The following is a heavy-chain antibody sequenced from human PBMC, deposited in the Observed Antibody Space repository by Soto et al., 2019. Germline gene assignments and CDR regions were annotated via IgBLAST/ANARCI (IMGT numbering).Heavy chain of an antibody. CDR1: RFTFSSYW. CDR3: ARGYYGDYDY. D-gene: IGHD4-17*01. CDR2: INTDGSST. V-gene: IGHV3-74*01. J-gene: IGHJ4*02. Sequence: EVQLVESGGGLVQPGGSLRLSCAASRFTFSSYWMHWVRQAPGKGLVWVSRINTDGSSTTYADSVKGRFTISRDNAKNTLYLQMNSRRAEDTAGYYCARGYYGDYDYWGQGTLVTVSS.